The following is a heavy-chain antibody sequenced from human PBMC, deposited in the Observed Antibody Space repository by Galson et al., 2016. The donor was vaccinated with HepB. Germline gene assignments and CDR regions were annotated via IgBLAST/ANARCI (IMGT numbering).Heavy chain of an antibody. Sequence: SLRLSCAASGFTFSSYAMSWVRQAPGKGLEWVSVISGSGGSTYYADSVEGRFTISRDKSKNTLYLQMNRLRAEDTAVYYCAKHPDYDIVTAYYMDVWGKGTTVTVSS. CDR3: AKHPDYDIVTAYYMDV. CDR2: ISGSGGST. CDR1: GFTFSSYA. J-gene: IGHJ6*03. D-gene: IGHD3-9*01. V-gene: IGHV3-23*01.